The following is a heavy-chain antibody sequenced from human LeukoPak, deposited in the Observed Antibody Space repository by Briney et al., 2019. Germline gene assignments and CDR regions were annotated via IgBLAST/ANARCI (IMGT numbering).Heavy chain of an antibody. CDR1: GASITNYY. J-gene: IGHJ4*02. D-gene: IGHD3-10*01. Sequence: SETLSLTCTVSGASITNYYWGWTRQPPGKALEWVGSVHFSGSTYYNPSLKSRVLISLDTSKNQVSLRVNSVTAADMAVYYCARVTAERGVFDYFDFWGQGTLVTVSS. CDR2: VHFSGST. V-gene: IGHV4-59*08. CDR3: ARVTAERGVFDYFDF.